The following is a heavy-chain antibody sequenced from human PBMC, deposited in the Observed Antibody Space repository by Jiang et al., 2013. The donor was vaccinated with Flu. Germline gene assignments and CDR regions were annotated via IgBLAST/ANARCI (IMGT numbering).Heavy chain of an antibody. CDR2: IYHSGST. CDR1: GYSISSGYY. J-gene: IGHJ3*02. CDR3: ARPSLDAFDI. V-gene: IGHV4-38-2*01. Sequence: PGLVKPSETLSLTCAVSGYSISSGYYWGWIRQPPGKGLEWIGSIYHSGSTYYNPSLKSRVTISVDTSKNQFSLKLSSVTAADTAVYYCARPSLDAFDIWGQGTMVTVSS.